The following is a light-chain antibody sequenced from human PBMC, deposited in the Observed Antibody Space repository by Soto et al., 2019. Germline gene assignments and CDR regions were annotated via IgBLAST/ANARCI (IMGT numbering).Light chain of an antibody. Sequence: DIQMTQSPSTLSASVGDRVTITCRASQSSSSWLAWYQQKPGKAPNLLVYKASSLESGVPSRFSGSGFGTEFTLTISSLQPDDFATYYCQQYNSFPYTFGQGTRLEIK. CDR2: KAS. V-gene: IGKV1-5*03. J-gene: IGKJ2*01. CDR1: QSSSSW. CDR3: QQYNSFPYT.